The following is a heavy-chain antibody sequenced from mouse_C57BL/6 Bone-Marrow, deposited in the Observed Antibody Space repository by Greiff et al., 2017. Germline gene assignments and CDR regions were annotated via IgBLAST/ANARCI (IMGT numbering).Heavy chain of an antibody. V-gene: IGHV5-17*01. J-gene: IGHJ3*01. CDR2: ISSGSSTI. CDR1: GFTFSDYG. D-gene: IGHD2-14*01. Sequence: EVKLMESGGGLVKPGGSLKLSCAASGFTFSDYGMHWVRQAPEKGLEWVAYISSGSSTIYYADTVKGRFTISRDNAKNTLFLQMTSLRSEDTAIYYCARPYYYYRFPWFAYWGQGTLVTVSA. CDR3: ARPYYYYRFPWFAY.